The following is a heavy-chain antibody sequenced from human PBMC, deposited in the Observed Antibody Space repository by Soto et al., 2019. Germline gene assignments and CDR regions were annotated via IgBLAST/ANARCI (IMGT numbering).Heavy chain of an antibody. V-gene: IGHV4-39*01. J-gene: IGHJ5*02. Sequence: HLQLQESGPGLVKPSETLSLTCTVSGDSISSSTYYWGWIRQPPGKGLEWIGNIYYSGITYYNPSRTSRVAISVDTSKNQFSLNLSSVSAADTAIYYCARSNSGYYKWFDPWGQGTLVTVSS. CDR1: GDSISSSTYY. D-gene: IGHD3-22*01. CDR3: ARSNSGYYKWFDP. CDR2: IYYSGIT.